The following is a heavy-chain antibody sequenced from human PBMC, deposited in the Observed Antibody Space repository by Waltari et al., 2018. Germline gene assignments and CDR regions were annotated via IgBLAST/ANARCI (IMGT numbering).Heavy chain of an antibody. J-gene: IGHJ3*02. CDR1: GYTFTSYD. CDR2: LDPHSGKP. Sequence: VQLVQSGAEVRKPGASVKVSCKASGYTFTSYDFNCVRQATGHGLEWIGWLDPHSGKPGYAQKFQGRVTIARNPSISTAYLELSSRRSEDTAVYYGARARGYFDSFDAVDIWGQGTMVTVSS. D-gene: IGHD3-9*01. V-gene: IGHV1-8*01. CDR3: ARARGYFDSFDAVDI.